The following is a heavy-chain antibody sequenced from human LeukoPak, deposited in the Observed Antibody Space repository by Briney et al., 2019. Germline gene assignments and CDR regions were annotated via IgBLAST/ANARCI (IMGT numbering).Heavy chain of an antibody. CDR2: TKHDGTEK. Sequence: PGGSLRLSCAASGFTFSNYWMSWVRQAPGKGLEWVASTKHDGTEKYYVDSVKGRFTISRDNAKNSLFLQMNSLRAEDTAVYYCASVPAFYYDSSGYYPAYLDYWGQGTLVTVSS. J-gene: IGHJ4*02. CDR1: GFTFSNYW. D-gene: IGHD3-22*01. V-gene: IGHV3-7*01. CDR3: ASVPAFYYDSSGYYPAYLDY.